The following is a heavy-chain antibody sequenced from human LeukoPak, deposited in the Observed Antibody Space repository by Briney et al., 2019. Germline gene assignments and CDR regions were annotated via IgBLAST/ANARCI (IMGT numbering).Heavy chain of an antibody. V-gene: IGHV3-11*01. Sequence: MSWVRQAPGKGLEWVSYISLSGSTVYYADSVKGRFTISRDNAKNSLYLQMNSLRAEDTAVYYCARDFTHTAVVIYYYGLDVWGQGTTVTVSS. CDR2: ISLSGSTV. D-gene: IGHD5-18*01. CDR3: ARDFTHTAVVIYYYGLDV. J-gene: IGHJ6*02.